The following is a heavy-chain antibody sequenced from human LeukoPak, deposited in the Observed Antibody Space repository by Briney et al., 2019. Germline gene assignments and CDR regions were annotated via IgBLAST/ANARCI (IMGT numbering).Heavy chain of an antibody. CDR3: ARGHTGVVGATSNFDY. V-gene: IGHV1-46*01. J-gene: IGHJ4*02. CDR2: INPSGGST. D-gene: IGHD1-26*01. CDR1: GYTFTSYY. Sequence: ASVKASCKASGYTFTSYYMHWVRQAPGQGLEWMGIINPSGGSTSYAQKFQGGVTMTRDTSTSTVYMELSSLRSEDTAVYYCARGHTGVVGATSNFDYWGQGTLVTVSS.